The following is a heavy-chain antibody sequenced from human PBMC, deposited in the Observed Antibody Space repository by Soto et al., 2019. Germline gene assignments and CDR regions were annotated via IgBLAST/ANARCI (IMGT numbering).Heavy chain of an antibody. V-gene: IGHV1-3*01. CDR2: INAGNGNT. CDR3: ASSSSWYPDRGDNWFDP. Sequence: QVQLVQSGAEVKKPGASVKVSCKASGYTFTSYAMHWVRQAPGQRLEWMGWINAGNGNTKYSQKFQGRVTISRDTSASTAYMERSSLRSEDTAGYYCASSSSWYPDRGDNWFDPWGQGTLVTVSS. J-gene: IGHJ5*02. CDR1: GYTFTSYA. D-gene: IGHD6-13*01.